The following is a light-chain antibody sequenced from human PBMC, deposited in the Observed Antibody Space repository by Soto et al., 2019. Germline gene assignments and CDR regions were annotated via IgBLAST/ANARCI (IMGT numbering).Light chain of an antibody. J-gene: IGKJ4*01. V-gene: IGKV3-20*01. Sequence: ENVLTQSPGTLSLSPGERATLSCRASQTVYNGFLAWYQQKPGQAPRLLIYGASSRATGIPDRFSGSGSGTEFTLTINSLQSEDFATYYCQQYNSYPLTFGGGTKVDIK. CDR3: QQYNSYPLT. CDR2: GAS. CDR1: QTVYNGF.